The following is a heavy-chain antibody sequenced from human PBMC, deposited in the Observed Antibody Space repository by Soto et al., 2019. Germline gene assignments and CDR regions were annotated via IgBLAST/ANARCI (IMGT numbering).Heavy chain of an antibody. CDR1: GGSISTGGYY. V-gene: IGHV4-31*03. CDR2: IYYSGST. Sequence: SETLSLTCTVSGGSISTGGYYWNWIRQPPGKGLEWIGYIYYSGSTYYNPSLKSRVTISVDTSKNHFSLKLSSVTAADTAVYYCARDSFCLTSSCYPYYYYGMDVWGQGATVTVSS. D-gene: IGHD3-22*01. CDR3: ARDSFCLTSSCYPYYYYGMDV. J-gene: IGHJ6*02.